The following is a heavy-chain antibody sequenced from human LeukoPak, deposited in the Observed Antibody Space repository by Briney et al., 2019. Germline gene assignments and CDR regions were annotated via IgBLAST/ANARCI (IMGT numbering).Heavy chain of an antibody. CDR3: ARKVTTVVTPDYYYYYGMDV. J-gene: IGHJ6*02. V-gene: IGHV3-7*04. D-gene: IGHD4-23*01. CDR2: IKHDGSEK. Sequence: GGSLRLSCAASGFTFSSYWMSWVRQAPGKGLEWVANIKHDGSEKYYVDSVKGRFTISRDSAENSLYLQMNSLRAEDTAVYYCARKVTTVVTPDYYYYYGMDVWGQGTTVTVSS. CDR1: GFTFSSYW.